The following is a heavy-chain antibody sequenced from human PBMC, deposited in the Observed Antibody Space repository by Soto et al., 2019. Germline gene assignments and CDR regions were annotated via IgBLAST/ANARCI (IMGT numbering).Heavy chain of an antibody. CDR1: DGSISDYN. J-gene: IGHJ6*02. CDR3: AGVDYGAYEELAV. CDR2: VYYSGHT. D-gene: IGHD4-17*01. Sequence: QVHLQESGPGLVKPSETLSLTCTVSDGSISDYNWSWIRQPPGGGLEWIGNVYYSGHTHYYPSLKSGVPISIDASNNQCSLRVTSVPAADTAVYYCAGVDYGAYEELAVWGQGTTVTVS. V-gene: IGHV4-59*01.